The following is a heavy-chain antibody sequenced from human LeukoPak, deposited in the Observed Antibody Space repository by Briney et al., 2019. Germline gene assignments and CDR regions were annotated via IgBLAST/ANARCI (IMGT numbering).Heavy chain of an antibody. D-gene: IGHD6-19*01. CDR2: IYSGGNT. Sequence: PGGSLRLSCAASGFTVSTNYMSWVRQAPGKGLEWVSIIYSGGNTYYADSVKGRFIISRDSSKNTLSLQMNSLRAEDTAVYYCAKDPGGRYVAGYDYWGQGTLVTVSS. CDR3: AKDPGGRYVAGYDY. CDR1: GFTVSTNY. J-gene: IGHJ4*02. V-gene: IGHV3-53*01.